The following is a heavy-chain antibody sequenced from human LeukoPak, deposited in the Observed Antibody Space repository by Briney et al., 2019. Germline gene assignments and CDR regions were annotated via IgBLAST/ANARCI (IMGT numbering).Heavy chain of an antibody. V-gene: IGHV1-2*02. J-gene: IGHJ5*02. CDR2: INPNSGGT. Sequence: GASVKVSCKTSGYTFTGYYIHWVRQAPGQGLEWMGWINPNSGGTNYAQNFQGRVTMTRDTSITTAYMELRRLTSDDTAVYYCARDGVSPWGQGTLVTVSS. CDR1: GYTFTGYY. CDR3: ARDGVSP.